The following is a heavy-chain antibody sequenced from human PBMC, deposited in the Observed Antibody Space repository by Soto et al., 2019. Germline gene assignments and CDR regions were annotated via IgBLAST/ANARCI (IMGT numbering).Heavy chain of an antibody. V-gene: IGHV3-23*01. CDR1: GFTFSSYA. J-gene: IGHJ6*02. D-gene: IGHD3-16*01. CDR2: ISGSGGST. CDR3: AKGGRELWGSSDYYYYGMDV. Sequence: GGSLRLSCAASGFTFSSYAMSWVRQAPGKGLEWVSAISGSGGSTYYADSVKGRFTISRDNSKNTLYLQMNSLRAEDTAVYYCAKGGRELWGSSDYYYYGMDVWGQGTTVTVSS.